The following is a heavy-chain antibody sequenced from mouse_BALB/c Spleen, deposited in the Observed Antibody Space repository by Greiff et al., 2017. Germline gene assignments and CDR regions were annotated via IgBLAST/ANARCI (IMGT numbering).Heavy chain of an antibody. CDR2: INPSNGRT. D-gene: IGHD1-1*01. CDR1: GYTFTSYW. J-gene: IGHJ1*01. Sequence: QVQLKQPGAELVKPGASVKLSCKASGYTFTSYWMHWVKQRPGQGLEWIEEINPSNGRTNYNEKFKSKATLTVDKSSSTAYMQLSSLTSEDSAVYYCARRGYGSFYWYFDVWGAGTTVTVSS. CDR3: ARRGYGSFYWYFDV. V-gene: IGHV1S81*02.